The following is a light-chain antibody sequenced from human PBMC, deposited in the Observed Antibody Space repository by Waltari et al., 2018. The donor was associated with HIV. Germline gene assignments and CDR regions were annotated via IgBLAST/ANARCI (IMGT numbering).Light chain of an antibody. CDR3: QQYNSYSDT. Sequence: DTQLTQSPSTLPASVGDTVTITCRASQSMSTWLAWYQQKPGKAPKLLIYEASNLENGVPSRFSGSGSGTEFTLTISSLQPEDFATYYCQQYNSYSDTLGQGTKLEI. V-gene: IGKV1-5*03. CDR2: EAS. J-gene: IGKJ2*01. CDR1: QSMSTW.